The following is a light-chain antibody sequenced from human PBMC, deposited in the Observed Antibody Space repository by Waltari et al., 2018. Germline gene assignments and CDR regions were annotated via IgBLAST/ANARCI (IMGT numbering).Light chain of an antibody. CDR1: SSNIGAGYD. J-gene: IGLJ3*02. CDR2: GNN. V-gene: IGLV1-40*01. Sequence: QSILTQPPPVSGAPGPKVTISCTRGSSNIGAGYDVHWYQQPPGAAPKLLIFGNNNRPSGVPDRFSGSKSGTSASLDITGLQAEDEADYYCQSYDSSLSGSGVFGGGTKLTVL. CDR3: QSYDSSLSGSGV.